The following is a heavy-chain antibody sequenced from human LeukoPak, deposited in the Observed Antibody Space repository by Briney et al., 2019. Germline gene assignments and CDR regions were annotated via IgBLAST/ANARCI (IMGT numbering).Heavy chain of an antibody. CDR2: ISGSGGST. V-gene: IGHV3-23*01. CDR1: GFTFSSYA. J-gene: IGHJ4*02. D-gene: IGHD3-9*01. Sequence: GGSLRLSCAASGFTFSSYAMSWVRQAPGKGLEWVSAISGSGGSTYYAESVKGRFTISRDNSKNTLYLQVNSLRAEDTALYYCAKRDFDDYFDSWGQGTLVTVSS. CDR3: AKRDFDDYFDS.